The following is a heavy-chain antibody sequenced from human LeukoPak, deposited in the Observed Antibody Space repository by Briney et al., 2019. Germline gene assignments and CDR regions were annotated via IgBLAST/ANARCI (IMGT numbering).Heavy chain of an antibody. Sequence: GGSLRLSCAASGFTFSSYSMNWVRQAPGKGLEWVSSISSSSSYIYYADSVKGRFTISRDNAKNSLYLQMNSLRAGDTAVYYCARDPSCGGDCYPPGPHCWFDPWGQGTLVTVSS. CDR2: ISSSSSYI. D-gene: IGHD2-21*01. CDR1: GFTFSSYS. V-gene: IGHV3-21*01. J-gene: IGHJ5*02. CDR3: ARDPSCGGDCYPPGPHCWFDP.